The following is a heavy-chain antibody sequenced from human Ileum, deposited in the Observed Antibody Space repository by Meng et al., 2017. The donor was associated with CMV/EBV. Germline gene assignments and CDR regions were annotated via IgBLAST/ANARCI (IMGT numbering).Heavy chain of an antibody. D-gene: IGHD4-11*01. CDR3: AREHSWHFDS. V-gene: IGHV3-23*01. J-gene: IGHJ4*02. CDR2: ISGIGVNT. Sequence: GGSLRLSCAGSGFTFGYYDMSWVRQAPGRGPERVSGISGIGVNTYYADSVKGRFTISRDKSKNTVYLQMNSLRGEDTAVYYCAREHSWHFDSWGQGTLVTVSS. CDR1: GFTFGYYD.